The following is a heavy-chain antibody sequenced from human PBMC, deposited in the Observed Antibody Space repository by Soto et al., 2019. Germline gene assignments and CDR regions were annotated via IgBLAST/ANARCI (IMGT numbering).Heavy chain of an antibody. J-gene: IGHJ5*02. CDR3: ARDSAKLRGCWFDP. CDR2: INAGNGNT. V-gene: IGHV1-3*01. CDR1: GYSFSSYA. D-gene: IGHD2-15*01. Sequence: ASVKVSCKASGYSFSSYAIHWVRQAPGQRLEWMGWINAGNGNTRYSQNFQDRITLSRDTSASTAYLELNSLRSEDTALYYCARDSAKLRGCWFDPWGQATRVTVSS.